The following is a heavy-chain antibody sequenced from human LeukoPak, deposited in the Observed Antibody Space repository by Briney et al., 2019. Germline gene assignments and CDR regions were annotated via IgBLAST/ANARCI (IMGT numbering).Heavy chain of an antibody. CDR3: AKDDRGYCSSTSCYILDY. D-gene: IGHD2-2*03. V-gene: IGHV3-30*02. Sequence: GGSLRLSCAASGFTFSSYGMHWVRQAPGKGLEWVAFIRYDGSNKYYADSVKGRFTISRDNSKNTLYLQMNSLRAEDTAVYYCAKDDRGYCSSTSCYILDYWGQGTLVTVSS. CDR2: IRYDGSNK. CDR1: GFTFSSYG. J-gene: IGHJ4*02.